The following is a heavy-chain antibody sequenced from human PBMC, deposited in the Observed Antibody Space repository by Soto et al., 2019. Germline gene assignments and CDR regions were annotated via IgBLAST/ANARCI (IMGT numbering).Heavy chain of an antibody. Sequence: GGSLRLSCAASGFTFSSYSMNWVRQAPGKGLEWVSSISSSSSYIYYADSVKGRFTISRDNAKNSLYLQMNSLRAEDTAVYYCARDSSMIVPIGFDPWGQGTLVTVSS. CDR1: GFTFSSYS. CDR2: ISSSSSYI. V-gene: IGHV3-21*01. J-gene: IGHJ5*02. D-gene: IGHD3-22*01. CDR3: ARDSSMIVPIGFDP.